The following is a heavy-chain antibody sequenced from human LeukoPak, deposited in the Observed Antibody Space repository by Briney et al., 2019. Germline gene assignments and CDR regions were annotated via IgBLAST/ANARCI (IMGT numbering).Heavy chain of an antibody. D-gene: IGHD2-2*01. CDR2: IRYDGSNK. Sequence: GGSLRLSCAASGFTFSSYGMHWVRQAPGKGLEWVAFIRYDGSNKYYADSVKGRFTISRDNSKNTLYLQMNSLRAEDTAVYYCAEGLPATPEAFDIWGQGTMVTVSS. V-gene: IGHV3-30*02. CDR3: AEGLPATPEAFDI. J-gene: IGHJ3*02. CDR1: GFTFSSYG.